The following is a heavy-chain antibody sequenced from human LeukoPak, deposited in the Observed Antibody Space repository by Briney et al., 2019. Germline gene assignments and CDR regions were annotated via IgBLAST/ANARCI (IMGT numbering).Heavy chain of an antibody. V-gene: IGHV3-23*01. CDR3: AKDRSRLQLNAFDI. Sequence: GGSLRLSCAASGFTFSSYAMSGVRQAPGKGLEWVSGISGSGGSTYYADSVKGRFTISRDNSKNTLYLQMDSLRAEDTAVYYCAKDRSRLQLNAFDIWGQGTLVTVSS. D-gene: IGHD5-24*01. J-gene: IGHJ3*02. CDR2: ISGSGGST. CDR1: GFTFSSYA.